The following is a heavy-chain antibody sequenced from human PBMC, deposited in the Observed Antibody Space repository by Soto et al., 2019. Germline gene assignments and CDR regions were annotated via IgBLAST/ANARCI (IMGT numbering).Heavy chain of an antibody. CDR3: ARDWDTYGYGGFDH. CDR2: KKQDGTET. J-gene: IGHJ4*02. D-gene: IGHD5-18*01. CDR1: GFNFSRYW. Sequence: DVQLVESGGGLVQPGGSLRLSCAASGFNFSRYWINWVRQAPGKGLEWVATKKQDGTETYYADSVKGRFTISRDNSKNSLYLQMNSLTAEDTAVYYCARDWDTYGYGGFDHWGQGTLVTVSS. V-gene: IGHV3-7*01.